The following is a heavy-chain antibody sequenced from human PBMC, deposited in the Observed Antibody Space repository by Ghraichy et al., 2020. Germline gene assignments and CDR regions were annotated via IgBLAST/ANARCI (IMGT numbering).Heavy chain of an antibody. Sequence: GGSLRLSCAASGFTFSDYYMSWIRQAPGKGLEWVSYISSSGSTIYYADSVKGRFTISRDNAKNSLYLQMNSLRAEDTAVYYCAGVGATNYYYYGMDVWGQGTTVTVSS. J-gene: IGHJ6*02. CDR2: ISSSGSTI. V-gene: IGHV3-11*01. D-gene: IGHD1-26*01. CDR1: GFTFSDYY. CDR3: AGVGATNYYYYGMDV.